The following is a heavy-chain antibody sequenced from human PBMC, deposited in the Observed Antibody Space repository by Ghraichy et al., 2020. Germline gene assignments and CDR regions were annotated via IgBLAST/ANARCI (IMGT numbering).Heavy chain of an antibody. V-gene: IGHV3-7*03. D-gene: IGHD2-2*01. CDR2: IKQDGSEK. CDR1: GFTFSSYW. J-gene: IGHJ6*03. Sequence: GGSLRLSCAASGFTFSSYWMSWVRQAPGKGLEWVANIKQDGSEKYNVDSVKGRFTISRDNAKNSLYLQMNSLRAEDTAVYYCAKGEGYCSSTSCYYYYYYMDVWGKGTTVTVSS. CDR3: AKGEGYCSSTSCYYYYYYMDV.